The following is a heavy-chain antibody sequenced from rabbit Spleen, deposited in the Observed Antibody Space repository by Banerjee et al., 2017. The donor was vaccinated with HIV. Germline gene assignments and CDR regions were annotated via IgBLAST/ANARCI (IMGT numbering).Heavy chain of an antibody. CDR3: ARDLVAVIGWNFNL. CDR2: IYGGSIDDT. J-gene: IGHJ4*01. CDR1: GFSFSSNYY. D-gene: IGHD1-1*01. V-gene: IGHV1S40*01. Sequence: QSLEESGGDLVKPEGSLTLTCTASGFSFSSNYYMCWVRQAPGKGLEWIACIYGGSIDDTYHASWAKGRFTISKTSSTTVTLQMTSLTAADTATYFCARDLVAVIGWNFNLWGQGTLVTVS.